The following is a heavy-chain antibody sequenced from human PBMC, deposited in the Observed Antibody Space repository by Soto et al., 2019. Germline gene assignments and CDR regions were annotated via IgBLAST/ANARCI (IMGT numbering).Heavy chain of an antibody. Sequence: QPGGSLRLSCAASGFTFDDYAMHWVRQAPGKGLEWVSGISWNSGSIGYADSVKGRFTISRDNAKNSLYLQMNSPRAEDTALYYCAKDKRRFVIVGTLDYWGQGTLVTVSS. CDR1: GFTFDDYA. V-gene: IGHV3-9*01. CDR2: ISWNSGSI. J-gene: IGHJ4*02. CDR3: AKDKRRFVIVGTLDY. D-gene: IGHD3-22*01.